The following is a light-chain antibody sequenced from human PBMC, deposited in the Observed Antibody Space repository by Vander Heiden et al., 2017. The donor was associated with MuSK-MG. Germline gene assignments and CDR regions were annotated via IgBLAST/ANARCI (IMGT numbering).Light chain of an antibody. V-gene: IGKV3-11*01. J-gene: IGKJ1*01. Sequence: EIVLTQSPATLSLSPGETATLSCRASQTVSSYLAWYQHKAGQAPRLLIYDASDRVTGIPARFSGSGSGTAFTLTISNLEPEDFAVYYCQQRGNWPRTFGQRTKVEIK. CDR3: QQRGNWPRT. CDR2: DAS. CDR1: QTVSSY.